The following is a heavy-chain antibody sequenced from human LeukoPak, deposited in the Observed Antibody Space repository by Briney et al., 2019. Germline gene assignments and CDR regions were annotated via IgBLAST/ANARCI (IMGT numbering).Heavy chain of an antibody. D-gene: IGHD6-13*01. V-gene: IGHV3-23*01. J-gene: IGHJ6*03. Sequence: GGSLRLSCAASGFTFSNAWMSWVRQAPGKGLEWVSAISGSGGSTYYADSVKGRFTISRDNSKNTLYLQMYSLRAEDTAVYYCARASSSYYYYMDVWGKGTTVTVSS. CDR3: ARASSSYYYYMDV. CDR1: GFTFSNAW. CDR2: ISGSGGST.